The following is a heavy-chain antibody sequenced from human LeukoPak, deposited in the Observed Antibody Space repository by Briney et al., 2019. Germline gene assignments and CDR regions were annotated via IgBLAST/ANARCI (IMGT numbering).Heavy chain of an antibody. V-gene: IGHV3-48*04. J-gene: IGHJ3*02. CDR1: GFTFSSYS. D-gene: IGHD6-13*01. Sequence: GGSLRLSCAASGFTFSSYSMNWVRQAPGKGLEWVAYISSSGSTTNYADSVQGRFTLSRDNAKNSLYLQMNSLRAEDTAVYYCARDRQQQLVGTSFDIWGQGTMVTVSS. CDR3: ARDRQQQLVGTSFDI. CDR2: ISSSGSTT.